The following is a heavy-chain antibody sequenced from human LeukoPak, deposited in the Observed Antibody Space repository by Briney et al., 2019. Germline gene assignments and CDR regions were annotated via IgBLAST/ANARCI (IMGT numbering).Heavy chain of an antibody. Sequence: PGGSLRLSCVASGFTLKTYGMHWVRQVPGKGLEWVAVIWYDGGNIYYADSVKGRFIISRDNSKNTLYLQMNSLRAEDTAVYYCARESSGQFRHFDYWGQGTLVTVSS. V-gene: IGHV3-33*01. CDR2: IWYDGGNI. CDR1: GFTLKTYG. J-gene: IGHJ4*02. D-gene: IGHD3-10*01. CDR3: ARESSGQFRHFDY.